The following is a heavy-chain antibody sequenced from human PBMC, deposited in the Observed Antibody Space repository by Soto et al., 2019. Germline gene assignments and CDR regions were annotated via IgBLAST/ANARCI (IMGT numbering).Heavy chain of an antibody. J-gene: IGHJ4*02. CDR3: AKDRWAVAGAFDY. D-gene: IGHD6-19*01. V-gene: IGHV3-23*01. Sequence: EVQLLESGGGLVQPGGSLRLSCAASGFAFSTYVMNWVRQASGRGLEWVSAISGSGSSTYYAGSMRGRFTVSRDNSKNTLYLQMNSLRAEDTAVYYCAKDRWAVAGAFDYWGQGALVTVSS. CDR1: GFAFSTYV. CDR2: ISGSGSST.